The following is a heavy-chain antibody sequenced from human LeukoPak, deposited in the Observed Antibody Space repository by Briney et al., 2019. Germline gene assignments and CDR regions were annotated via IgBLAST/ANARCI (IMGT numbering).Heavy chain of an antibody. CDR1: GGSISSSGYY. D-gene: IGHD1-26*01. CDR2: IYYSGST. V-gene: IGHV4-39*01. J-gene: IGHJ4*02. Sequence: SETLSLTCTVSGGSISSSGYYWTWLRQPPGKGLEWIGSIYYSGSTYYNPSLESRVTISVDTSKNQFSLKLTSVTAADTAVYYCARWYSGSYHYWGQGTLVTVSS. CDR3: ARWYSGSYHY.